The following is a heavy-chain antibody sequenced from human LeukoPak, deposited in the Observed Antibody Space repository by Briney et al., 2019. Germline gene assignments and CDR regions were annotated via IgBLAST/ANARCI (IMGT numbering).Heavy chain of an antibody. CDR1: GYTFTSYG. V-gene: IGHV1-18*01. J-gene: IGHJ6*03. CDR3: ARGVVPAATGIFYYYYYMDV. CDR2: ISAYNGNT. D-gene: IGHD2-2*01. Sequence: VASVKVSCKASGYTFTSYGISWVRQAPGQGLEWMGWISAYNGNTNYAQKLQGRVTMTTDTSTSTAYMELRSLRSDDTAVYYCARGVVPAATGIFYYYYYMDVWGKGTTVTVSS.